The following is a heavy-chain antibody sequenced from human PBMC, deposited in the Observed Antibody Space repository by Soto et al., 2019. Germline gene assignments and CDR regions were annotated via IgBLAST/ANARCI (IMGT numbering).Heavy chain of an antibody. V-gene: IGHV3-9*01. CDR2: INWTSGRL. CDR1: RFAFDDYA. Sequence: PGGAVRVYCAASRFAFDDYAMHWVRQVLGKGLVWISGINWTSGRLGFGVSFKGRYAISRDKAKISLHPQMNSLSAEDTAFYYCVKDESINWYSGHFRHWGQGTLVTVSS. D-gene: IGHD6-13*01. CDR3: VKDESINWYSGHFRH. J-gene: IGHJ1*01.